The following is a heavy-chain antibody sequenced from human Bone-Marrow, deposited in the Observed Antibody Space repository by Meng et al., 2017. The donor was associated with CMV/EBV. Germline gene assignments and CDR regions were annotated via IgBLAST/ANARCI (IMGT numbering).Heavy chain of an antibody. CDR3: ARDGGNSYWYFDL. D-gene: IGHD4-23*01. CDR2: ISYDGSNK. J-gene: IGHJ2*01. V-gene: IGHV3-30-3*01. CDR1: GFTFSSYA. Sequence: GESLKISCAASGFTFSSYAMHWVRQAPGKGLEWVAVISYDGSNKYYADSVKGRFTISRDNSKNTLYLQMNSLRAEDTAVYYCARDGGNSYWYFDLWGRGTLVTVSS.